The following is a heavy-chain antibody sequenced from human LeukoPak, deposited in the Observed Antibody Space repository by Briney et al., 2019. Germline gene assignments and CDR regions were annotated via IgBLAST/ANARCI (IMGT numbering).Heavy chain of an antibody. CDR1: GYTFTCYY. D-gene: IGHD6-6*01. CDR2: INPNSGGT. CDR3: ARESIAARVIDY. J-gene: IGHJ4*02. V-gene: IGHV1-2*06. Sequence: ASVKVSCKASGYTFTCYYMHWVRQAPGQGLEWMGRINPNSGGTNYAQKFQGRVTMTRDTSISTAYMELSRLRSDDTAVYYCARESIAARVIDYWGQGTLVTVSS.